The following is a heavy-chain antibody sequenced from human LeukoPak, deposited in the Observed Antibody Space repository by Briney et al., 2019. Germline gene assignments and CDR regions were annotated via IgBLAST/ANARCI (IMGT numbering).Heavy chain of an antibody. Sequence: GGSLRLSCAASGFTFSSYWMHWVRQAPGKGLVWVSHINSEDSIKKYADSVKGRFTTSRDNAKNTLYPQMNSLRAEDTAVYYCARGGPYYYDNGGSYYFDAWGQGALGTVSS. CDR1: GFTFSSYW. J-gene: IGHJ4*02. D-gene: IGHD3-22*01. CDR2: INSEDSIK. CDR3: ARGGPYYYDNGGSYYFDA. V-gene: IGHV3-74*01.